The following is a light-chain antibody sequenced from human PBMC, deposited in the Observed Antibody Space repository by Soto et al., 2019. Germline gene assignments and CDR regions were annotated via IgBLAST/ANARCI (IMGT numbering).Light chain of an antibody. CDR3: CSYAGSVTWV. V-gene: IGLV2-23*01. J-gene: IGLJ7*01. CDR1: KNDVGGFDL. CDR2: EDT. Sequence: QSVLTQPASVSGSPGQSITISCTGTKNDVGGFDLVSWYQQHPGKAPKFIIYEDTKRPSGVSDRFSGSKSGNTASLTISGLQTEDEADYYCCSYAGSVTWVFGGGTQLTVL.